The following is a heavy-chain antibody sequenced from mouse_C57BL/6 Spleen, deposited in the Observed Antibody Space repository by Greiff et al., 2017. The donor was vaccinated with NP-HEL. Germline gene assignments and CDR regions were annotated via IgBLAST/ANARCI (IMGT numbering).Heavy chain of an antibody. CDR3: ARKYYGSSRAGGYAMDY. J-gene: IGHJ4*01. D-gene: IGHD1-1*01. CDR2: IDPANGKT. Sequence: VQLQQSVAELVRPGASVKLSCTASGFNIKNTYMHWVKQRPEQGLEWNGRIDPANGKTKYAPKFQGKATITADTSSNTAYLQLSSLTSEDTAIYYCARKYYGSSRAGGYAMDYWGQGTSVTVSS. CDR1: GFNIKNTY. V-gene: IGHV14-3*01.